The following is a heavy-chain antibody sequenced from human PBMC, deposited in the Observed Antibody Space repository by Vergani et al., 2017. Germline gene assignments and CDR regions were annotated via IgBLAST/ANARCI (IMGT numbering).Heavy chain of an antibody. Sequence: QVQLQESGPGLVKPPETLSLTCTVSGGSISSYYWSWIRQPPGKGLEWIGYIYYSGSTNYNPSLKSRVTISVDTSKNQFSLKLSSVTAADTAVYYCARGATRYYYYYMDVWGKGTTVTVSS. D-gene: IGHD2-15*01. J-gene: IGHJ6*03. CDR2: IYYSGST. CDR1: GGSISSYY. CDR3: ARGATRYYYYYMDV. V-gene: IGHV4-59*01.